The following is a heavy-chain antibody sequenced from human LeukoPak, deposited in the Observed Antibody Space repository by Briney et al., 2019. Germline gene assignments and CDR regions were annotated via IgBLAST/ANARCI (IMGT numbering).Heavy chain of an antibody. V-gene: IGHV3-23*01. CDR3: AKGPVVPAARTLGYYMDV. Sequence: PGGSLRLSCAASGFRFRSYAMTWVRQAPGKGLEWVSAISGSGGSTYYADSVKGRFTISRDNSKNTLYLQMNSLRAEDTAVYYCAKGPVVPAARTLGYYMDVWGKGTTVTVSS. CDR2: ISGSGGST. J-gene: IGHJ6*03. CDR1: GFRFRSYA. D-gene: IGHD2-2*01.